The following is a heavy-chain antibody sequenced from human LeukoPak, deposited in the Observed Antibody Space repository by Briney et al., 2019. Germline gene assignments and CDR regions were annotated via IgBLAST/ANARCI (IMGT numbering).Heavy chain of an antibody. J-gene: IGHJ4*02. CDR2: ISDSGGST. Sequence: GVSLRLSCSASGFPFSSYAMHWVRQAPGKGLEYVSAISDSGGSTYYADSVKGRFTISRDNSKNTLYLQMSSLRAEDTAVYYCARELGGIIAAAANFDYWGQGTLVTVSS. CDR1: GFPFSSYA. V-gene: IGHV3-64D*09. D-gene: IGHD6-13*01. CDR3: ARELGGIIAAAANFDY.